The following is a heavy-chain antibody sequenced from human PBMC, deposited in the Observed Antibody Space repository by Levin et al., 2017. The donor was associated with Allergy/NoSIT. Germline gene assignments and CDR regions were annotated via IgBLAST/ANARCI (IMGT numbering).Heavy chain of an antibody. D-gene: IGHD3-10*01. CDR3: ARGRRITMVRGVIIDNWYFDL. Sequence: SQTLSLTCAVYGGSFSGYYWSWIRQPPGKGLEWIGEINHSGSTNYNPSLKSRVTISVDTSKNQFSLKLSSVTAADTAVYYCARGRRITMVRGVIIDNWYFDLWGRGTLVTVSS. V-gene: IGHV4-34*01. CDR1: GGSFSGYY. J-gene: IGHJ2*01. CDR2: INHSGST.